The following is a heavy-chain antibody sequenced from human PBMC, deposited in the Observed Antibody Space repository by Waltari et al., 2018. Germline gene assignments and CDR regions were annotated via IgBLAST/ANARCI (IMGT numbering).Heavy chain of an antibody. CDR1: GGSFSGYY. Sequence: QVQLQQWGAGLLKPSETLSLTCAVYGGSFSGYYWSWIRQPPGKGLEWIGEINHSGSTNYNPSLKSRVTISVDTSKNQFSLKLSSVTAADTAVYYCARGGFGDCWFDPWGQGTLVTVSS. V-gene: IGHV4-34*01. CDR2: INHSGST. D-gene: IGHD3-10*01. CDR3: ARGGFGDCWFDP. J-gene: IGHJ5*02.